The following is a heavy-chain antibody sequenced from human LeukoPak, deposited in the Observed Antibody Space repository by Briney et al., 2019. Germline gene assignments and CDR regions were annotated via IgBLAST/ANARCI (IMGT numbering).Heavy chain of an antibody. Sequence: GGSLRLSCTASDLSVTSNYVSWVRQAPGKGLEWVSAISGSGGSTYYADSVKGRFTISRDNSKNTLYLQMNSLRAEDTAVYYCVKALYGTLAAVAKRLTDYWGQGTLVTVSS. D-gene: IGHD6-19*01. J-gene: IGHJ4*02. CDR3: VKALYGTLAAVAKRLTDY. CDR1: DLSVTSNY. CDR2: ISGSGGST. V-gene: IGHV3-23*01.